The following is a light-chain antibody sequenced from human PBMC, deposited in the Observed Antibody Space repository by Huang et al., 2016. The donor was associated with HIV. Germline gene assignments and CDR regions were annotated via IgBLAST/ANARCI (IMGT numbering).Light chain of an antibody. Sequence: DIQMTQSPSSLSASVGDRVTISCRASQGIANHLAWYQQRPGKAPKLLIYAASALQSVVPSRFSGSGSGTDFTLTISSLQPEDVATYFCQKYNNAPRTFGPGTKVEVK. CDR1: QGIANH. J-gene: IGKJ3*01. CDR3: QKYNNAPRT. V-gene: IGKV1-27*01. CDR2: AAS.